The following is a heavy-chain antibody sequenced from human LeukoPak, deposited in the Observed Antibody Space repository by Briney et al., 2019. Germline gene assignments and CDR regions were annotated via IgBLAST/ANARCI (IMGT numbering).Heavy chain of an antibody. D-gene: IGHD1-1*01. CDR3: TNWNAARFDF. J-gene: IGHJ4*02. CDR2: ILSLTNGGTT. Sequence: GGSLRLSCAASGFTFSNAWMSWVRQAPGKGLEWVGRILSLTNGGTTDYAAPVKGRFTISRDDSKNTVYLQMNSLKTEDTAVYYCTNWNAARFDFWGQGTLVTVSS. V-gene: IGHV3-15*01. CDR1: GFTFSNAW.